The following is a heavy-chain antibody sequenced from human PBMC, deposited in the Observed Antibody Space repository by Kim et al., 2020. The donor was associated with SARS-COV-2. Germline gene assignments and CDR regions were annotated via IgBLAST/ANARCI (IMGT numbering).Heavy chain of an antibody. V-gene: IGHV3-49*04. J-gene: IGHJ4*02. D-gene: IGHD3-3*01. CDR3: TRGRRNITIFGVAIIDYFDY. Sequence: GGSLRLSCTASGFTFGDDALSWVRQAPGKGLEWVGFIRSRAYGGTTECVASVKGRFTILRDDSKGIAFLQMDSLKTEDTAVYYCTRGRRNITIFGVAIIDYFDYWGQGTLVTVSA. CDR2: IRSRAYGGTT. CDR1: GFTFGDDA.